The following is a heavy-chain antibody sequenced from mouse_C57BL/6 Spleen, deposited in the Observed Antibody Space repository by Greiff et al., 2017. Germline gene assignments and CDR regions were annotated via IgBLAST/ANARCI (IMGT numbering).Heavy chain of an antibody. CDR2: ISYDGSN. D-gene: IGHD1-1*01. Sequence: EVQLVESGPGLVKPSQSLSLTCSVTGYSITSGYYWNWIRQFPGNKLEWMGYISYDGSNNYNPSLKNRISITRDTSKNQFFLKLNSVTTEDTATYYCARDLGLNYYGSSYVYAMDYWGQGTSVTVSS. CDR1: GYSITSGYY. V-gene: IGHV3-6*01. CDR3: ARDLGLNYYGSSYVYAMDY. J-gene: IGHJ4*01.